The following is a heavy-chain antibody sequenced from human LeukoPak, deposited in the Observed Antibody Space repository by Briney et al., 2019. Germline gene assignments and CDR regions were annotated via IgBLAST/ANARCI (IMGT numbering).Heavy chain of an antibody. CDR3: ARDLGYCSSTSCPKYGMDV. D-gene: IGHD2-2*01. J-gene: IGHJ6*02. Sequence: GGSLRLSCAATGFTFNIYSMNWVRQAPGKGREWVSFISNSSSYIYYADSVKGRFTISRDKAKNSLYLQMTSLRAEDTAVYYCARDLGYCSSTSCPKYGMDVWGQGTTVTVSS. V-gene: IGHV3-21*01. CDR2: ISNSSSYI. CDR1: GFTFNIYS.